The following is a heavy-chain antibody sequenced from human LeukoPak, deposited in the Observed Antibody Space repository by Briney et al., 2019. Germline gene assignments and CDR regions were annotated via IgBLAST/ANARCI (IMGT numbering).Heavy chain of an antibody. CDR1: GFTFSSYG. J-gene: IGHJ4*02. D-gene: IGHD4-23*01. CDR2: ISYDGSNK. CDR3: AKILDYGGTHFDY. V-gene: IGHV3-30*18. Sequence: WGSLRLSCAASGFTFSSYGMHRVRQAPGKGLEGVAVISYDGSNKYYADSVKGRFTISRDNSKNTLDLQMNSVRAEDTAVYYCAKILDYGGTHFDYWGQGTLVTVSS.